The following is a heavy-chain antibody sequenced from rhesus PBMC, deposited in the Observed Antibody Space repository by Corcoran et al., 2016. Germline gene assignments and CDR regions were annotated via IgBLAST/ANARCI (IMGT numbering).Heavy chain of an antibody. Sequence: QVQLQESGPGLVKPSETLSLTCAVSGYSISSGYYWGWIRHPPGKGLVYIGYISGSSGSTYYNPSLKVRVTMSKDTSKNQFSLKLSSVTAADTAVYYCARPPYGSSYTDYWGQGVLVTVSS. CDR2: ISGSSGST. CDR3: ARPPYGSSYTDY. V-gene: IGHV4-99*01. D-gene: IGHD4-29*01. J-gene: IGHJ4*01. CDR1: GYSISSGYY.